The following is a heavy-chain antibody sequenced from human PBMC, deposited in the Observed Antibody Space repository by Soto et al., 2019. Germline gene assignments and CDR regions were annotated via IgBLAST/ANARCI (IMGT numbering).Heavy chain of an antibody. CDR1: GGTFSSYA. CDR2: IIPLFVTT. D-gene: IGHD1-20*01. J-gene: IGHJ6*02. CDR3: VRETVYLYSYYYGMDV. Sequence: QVQLVQSGAEVKKPGSSVKVSCKASGGTFSSYAVSWVRQAPGQGLEWMGGIIPLFVTTSFAQKFQGRVTRSEDQSTNTTYMELSSLKSEDSDVYYCVRETVYLYSYYYGMDVWGQGTTVTVSS. V-gene: IGHV1-69*12.